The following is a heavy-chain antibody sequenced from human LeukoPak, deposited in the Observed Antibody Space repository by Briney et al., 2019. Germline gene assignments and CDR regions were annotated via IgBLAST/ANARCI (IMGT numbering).Heavy chain of an antibody. CDR3: AREVGNVFGY. CDR1: GDTVSSNIAA. D-gene: IGHD3-22*01. J-gene: IGHJ4*02. CDR2: TYYTSKWFH. Sequence: SQTLSLTCAISGDTVSSNIAAWNWIRQSPWRDLEWLGRTYYTSKWFHDYALSVKSRITINPDTSKNQVSLQLNSVTPEDTAVYFCAREVGNVFGYWGQGTLVTVSS. V-gene: IGHV6-1*01.